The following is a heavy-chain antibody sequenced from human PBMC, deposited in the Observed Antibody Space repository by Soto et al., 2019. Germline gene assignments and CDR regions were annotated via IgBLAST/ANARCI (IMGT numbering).Heavy chain of an antibody. D-gene: IGHD3-16*01. J-gene: IGHJ3*02. Sequence: PSETLSLTCTVSGGSISSSSYYWGWIRQPPGKGLEWIGSIYYSGSTYYNPSLKSRVTISVDTSKNQFSLKLSSVTAADTAVYYCARFDYDYIWGSPNAFDIWGQVTIFTVSS. V-gene: IGHV4-39*01. CDR3: ARFDYDYIWGSPNAFDI. CDR2: IYYSGST. CDR1: GGSISSSSYY.